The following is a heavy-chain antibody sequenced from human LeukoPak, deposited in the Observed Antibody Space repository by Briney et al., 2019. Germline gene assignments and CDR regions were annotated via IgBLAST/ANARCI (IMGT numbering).Heavy chain of an antibody. CDR2: IYYSGST. D-gene: IGHD2-2*01. Sequence: SETLSLTCTVSRGSISSYYWSWIRQPPGKGREWMGYIYYSGSTNYNPSLQSRVTISVDTSKNQFSLKLSSVIAADTAVYYCARPTEGYCSSASCFGFSYSYYMDVWGKGTTVTISS. CDR3: ARPTEGYCSSASCFGFSYSYYMDV. CDR1: RGSISSYY. V-gene: IGHV4-59*01. J-gene: IGHJ6*03.